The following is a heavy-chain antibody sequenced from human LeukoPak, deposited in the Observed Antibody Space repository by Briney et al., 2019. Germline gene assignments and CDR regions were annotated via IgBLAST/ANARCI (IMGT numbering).Heavy chain of an antibody. J-gene: IGHJ4*02. V-gene: IGHV1-18*01. Sequence: ASVKVSCKASGYTFTSYGISWVRQAPGQGLEWMGWISAYNGNTNYAQKLQGRVTMTTDTSTSTAYMELRSLRSDDTAVYYCARYYSGYDWGEDFDYWGQGTLVTVSS. D-gene: IGHD5-12*01. CDR1: GYTFTSYG. CDR2: ISAYNGNT. CDR3: ARYYSGYDWGEDFDY.